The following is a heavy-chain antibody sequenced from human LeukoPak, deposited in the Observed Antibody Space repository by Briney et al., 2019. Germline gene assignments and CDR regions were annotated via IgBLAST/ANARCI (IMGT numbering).Heavy chain of an antibody. CDR3: AKGLFMGPDGMDV. CDR2: INGDGSGT. V-gene: IGHV3-74*01. J-gene: IGHJ6*02. Sequence: GGSLRLSCAASGFTFSNYFMHWVRQAPGKGLVWVSRINGDGSGTNYADSLKGRCTISRDNAKNTVYLQMNSLRTEDTALYFCAKGLFMGPDGMDVWAQGTTVTVSS. CDR1: GFTFSNYF. D-gene: IGHD3-10*01.